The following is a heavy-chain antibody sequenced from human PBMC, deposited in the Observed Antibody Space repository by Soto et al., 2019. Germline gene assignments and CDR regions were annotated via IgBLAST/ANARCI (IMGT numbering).Heavy chain of an antibody. D-gene: IGHD1-26*01. CDR2: IYYSGST. J-gene: IGHJ4*02. V-gene: IGHV4-30-4*01. CDR1: GGSISSGDYY. CDR3: ARTLSMGATADY. Sequence: PSETLSLTCTVSGGSISSGDYYWSWIRQPPGKGLEWIGYIYYSGSTYYNPSLKSRVTISVDTSKNQFSLKLSSVTAADTAVYYCARTLSMGATADYWGQGTLVTV.